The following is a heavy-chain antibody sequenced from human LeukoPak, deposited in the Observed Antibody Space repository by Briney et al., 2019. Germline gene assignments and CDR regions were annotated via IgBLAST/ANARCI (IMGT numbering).Heavy chain of an antibody. D-gene: IGHD2-2*01. CDR2: IYHSGST. CDR1: GYSISSGYY. CDR3: ARCGPRDIVVVPAASWFNP. J-gene: IGHJ5*02. Sequence: SETLSLTCAVSGYSISSGYYWGWIRQPPGKGLEWIGSIYHSGSTYYNPSLKSRVTISVDTSKNQFSLKLSSVTAADTAVYYCARCGPRDIVVVPAASWFNPWGQGTLVTVSS. V-gene: IGHV4-38-2*01.